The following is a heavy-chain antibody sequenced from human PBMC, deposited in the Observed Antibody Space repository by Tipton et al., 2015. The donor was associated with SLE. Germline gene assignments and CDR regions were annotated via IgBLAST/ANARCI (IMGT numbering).Heavy chain of an antibody. CDR3: AKTPGPFDI. V-gene: IGHV3-30*02. J-gene: IGHJ3*02. D-gene: IGHD3-10*01. CDR2: IRYDGSNK. Sequence: SGAEVKKPGASVKVSCKASGYTFTSYYMHWVRQAPGKGLEWVAFIRYDGSNKYYADSVKGRFTISRDNSKNTLYLQMNSLRAEDTAVYYCAKTPGPFDIWGQGTMVTVSS. CDR1: GYTFTSYY.